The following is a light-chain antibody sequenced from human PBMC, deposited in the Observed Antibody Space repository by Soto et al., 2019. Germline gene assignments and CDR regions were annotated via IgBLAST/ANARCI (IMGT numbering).Light chain of an antibody. J-gene: IGKJ4*01. V-gene: IGKV3D-15*01. CDR3: QQYNSWPPLT. CDR2: GAS. Sequence: EIVMTQSPATLPVSPGERATLSCRASQSVTSNLAWYQQKPGQAPRRLIYGASTRATGIPARFSGSGAGTEFTLTISSLQSEDVAVYYCQQYNSWPPLTFGGGTKVEIK. CDR1: QSVTSN.